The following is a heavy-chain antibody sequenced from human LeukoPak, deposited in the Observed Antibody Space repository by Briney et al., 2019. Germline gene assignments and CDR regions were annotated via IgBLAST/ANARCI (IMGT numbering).Heavy chain of an antibody. CDR1: GYTFTGYY. D-gene: IGHD1-26*01. CDR2: INPNSGGK. CDR3: ARDGVHSGSSSNFDY. V-gene: IGHV1-2*02. Sequence: ASVKVSCKASGYTFTGYYMHWVRQAPGQGLEWMGWINPNSGGKNYAQRFQGRVTITRDTSISTGYMELSRLRSDDTAVYYCARDGVHSGSSSNFDYWGQGTLVTVSS. J-gene: IGHJ4*02.